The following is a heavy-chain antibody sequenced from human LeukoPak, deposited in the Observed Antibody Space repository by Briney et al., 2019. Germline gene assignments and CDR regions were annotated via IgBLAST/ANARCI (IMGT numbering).Heavy chain of an antibody. CDR3: VKDVWRDYGGNFLGYYFDY. CDR2: ISSNGGST. CDR1: GFTFSSYG. J-gene: IGHJ4*02. D-gene: IGHD4-23*01. V-gene: IGHV3-64D*06. Sequence: PGGSLRLSCAVSGFTFSSYGMHWVRQAPGKGLEYVSAISSNGGSTYYADSVKGRFTISRDNSKNTLFLQMSSLRAEDTAVYYCVKDVWRDYGGNFLGYYFDYWGQGSLVTVSS.